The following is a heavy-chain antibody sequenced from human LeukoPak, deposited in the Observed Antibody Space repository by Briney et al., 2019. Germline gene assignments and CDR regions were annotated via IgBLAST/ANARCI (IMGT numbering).Heavy chain of an antibody. Sequence: PGRSLRLSCAASGFTLSSYAMHWVRQAPGKGLEGVSVISYDGSNKYYADSVKVRFTPYSDNSKNTQYLHMNSLSAEDTAVYSCPRGQVLRFLEWLYYFDYWGQGTLVTVSS. V-gene: IGHV3-30-3*01. CDR2: ISYDGSNK. D-gene: IGHD3-3*01. J-gene: IGHJ4*02. CDR3: PRGQVLRFLEWLYYFDY. CDR1: GFTLSSYA.